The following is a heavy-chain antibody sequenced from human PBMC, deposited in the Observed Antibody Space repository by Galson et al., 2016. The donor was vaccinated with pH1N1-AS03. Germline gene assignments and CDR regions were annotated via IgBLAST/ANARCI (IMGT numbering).Heavy chain of an antibody. CDR1: GFTFSRYP. J-gene: IGHJ6*02. Sequence: SLRRSCAASGFTFSRYPIHWVRQAPGKGLEWEALISYDGVTEHYADSVKGRFTTSRDNFKNTVYLQMNSLRDDDTAVYYCARGYCGGGGCHNWGGMDVWGQGTTVTVSS. V-gene: IGHV3-30*03. D-gene: IGHD2-15*01. CDR2: ISYDGVTE. CDR3: ARGYCGGGGCHNWGGMDV.